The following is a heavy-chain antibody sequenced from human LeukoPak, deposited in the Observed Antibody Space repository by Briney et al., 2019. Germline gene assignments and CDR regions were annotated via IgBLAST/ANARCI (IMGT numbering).Heavy chain of an antibody. CDR1: GFKFSDYN. J-gene: IGHJ4*02. CDR3: AKINPYGSGISDY. V-gene: IGHV3-30*02. Sequence: GGSLRLSCVASGFKFSDYNMNWVRQAPGKGLEWVAFIRYDGSTKYYADSVKGRFTISRDNSKNTLDLQMNSLRVEDTAVYYCAKINPYGSGISDYWGQGTLVTVSS. D-gene: IGHD3-10*01. CDR2: IRYDGSTK.